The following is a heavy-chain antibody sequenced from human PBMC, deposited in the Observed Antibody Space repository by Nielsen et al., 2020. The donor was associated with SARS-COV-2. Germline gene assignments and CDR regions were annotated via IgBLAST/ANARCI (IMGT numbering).Heavy chain of an antibody. CDR2: IIPNSGGT. CDR3: ARLLRPMVRGVGYYYYGMDV. D-gene: IGHD3-10*01. V-gene: IGHV1-2*02. J-gene: IGHJ6*02. Sequence: WVRQAPGQGLEWMGGIIPNSGGTNYAQKFQGRVTMTRDTSTSTVYMELSSLRSEDTAVYYCARLLRPMVRGVGYYYYGMDVWGQGTTVTVSS.